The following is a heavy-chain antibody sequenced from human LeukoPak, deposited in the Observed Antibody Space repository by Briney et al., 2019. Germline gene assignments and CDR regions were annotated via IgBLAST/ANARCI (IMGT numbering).Heavy chain of an antibody. CDR3: ATDPDDSSGYYAFDI. V-gene: IGHV4-34*01. D-gene: IGHD3-22*01. CDR2: INHSGST. J-gene: IGHJ3*02. Sequence: SETLSLTCTVYGGSFSGYYWSWIRQPPGKGLEWIGEINHSGSTNYNPSLKSRVTISVDTSKNQFSLKLSSVTAADTAVYYCATDPDDSSGYYAFDIWGQGTMVTVSS. CDR1: GGSFSGYY.